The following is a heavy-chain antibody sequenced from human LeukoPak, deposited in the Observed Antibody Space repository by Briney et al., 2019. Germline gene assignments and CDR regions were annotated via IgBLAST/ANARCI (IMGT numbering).Heavy chain of an antibody. Sequence: GGSLRLSCSASGFIFSTYNMNWVRQAPGKALEWVSSITSSSSHTYYADSVKGRYTISRDNAKNSLYLQMDSLRSEDTAVYYCARDPYSGGYGAYYYYYMDVWGKGTTVTISS. CDR2: ITSSSSHT. D-gene: IGHD1-26*01. J-gene: IGHJ6*03. CDR1: GFIFSTYN. V-gene: IGHV3-21*01. CDR3: ARDPYSGGYGAYYYYYMDV.